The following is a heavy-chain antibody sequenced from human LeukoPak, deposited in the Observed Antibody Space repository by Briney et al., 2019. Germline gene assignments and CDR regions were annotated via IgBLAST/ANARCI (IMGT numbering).Heavy chain of an antibody. J-gene: IGHJ6*02. CDR1: GYNFISYY. D-gene: IGHD2-8*01. Sequence: ASVKVSCKASGYNFISYYIHWVRQAPGQGLEWMGIINPSGGSTSYAQKFQDRVTMTRDTSTSTVYMELSSLKSEDTAVYYCVREDVVLVDAVRYYYYGMDVWGQGTTVTVSS. CDR2: INPSGGST. CDR3: VREDVVLVDAVRYYYYGMDV. V-gene: IGHV1-46*01.